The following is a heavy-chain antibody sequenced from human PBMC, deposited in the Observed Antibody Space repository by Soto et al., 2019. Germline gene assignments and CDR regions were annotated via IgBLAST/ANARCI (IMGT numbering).Heavy chain of an antibody. CDR3: AREVGATRLDY. V-gene: IGHV1-8*01. D-gene: IGHD1-26*01. Sequence: ASVKVSCKASGYTFTSYDINWVRQATGQGLEWMGWMNPNSGNTGYAQKFQGRVTMTRNTSISTAYMELSRLRSEDTAGYYCAREVGATRLDYWGQGPLVTVPS. CDR2: MNPNSGNT. CDR1: GYTFTSYD. J-gene: IGHJ4*02.